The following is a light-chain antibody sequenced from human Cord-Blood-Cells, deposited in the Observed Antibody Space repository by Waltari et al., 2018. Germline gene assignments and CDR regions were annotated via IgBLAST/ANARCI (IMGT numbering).Light chain of an antibody. Sequence: ELVLTQSPGTLSLSPGERATLSCRARQSVSSIYLAWYQQKPGQAPRLHIYGASSRATGIPDRFSGSGSGTDFTLTISRLEPEECAVYYCQQYASSPYSFGQGTKLEIK. CDR2: GAS. V-gene: IGKV3-20*01. CDR3: QQYASSPYS. CDR1: QSVSSIY. J-gene: IGKJ2*03.